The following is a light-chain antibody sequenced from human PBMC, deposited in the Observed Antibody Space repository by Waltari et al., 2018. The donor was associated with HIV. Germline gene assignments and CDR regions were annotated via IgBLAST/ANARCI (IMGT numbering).Light chain of an antibody. Sequence: TSSDVGGYNYVSWYQQHPGKAPKLMISEVSNRPSGVTNRFSGSKSGNTASLTISGLQVEDEADYYCSSYTSSSTLYVFGTGTKVTVL. J-gene: IGLJ1*01. CDR3: SSYTSSSTLYV. CDR2: EVS. CDR1: SSDVGGYNY. V-gene: IGLV2-14*01.